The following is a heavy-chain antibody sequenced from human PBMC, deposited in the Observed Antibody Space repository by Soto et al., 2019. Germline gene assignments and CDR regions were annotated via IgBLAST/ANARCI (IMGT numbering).Heavy chain of an antibody. D-gene: IGHD3-9*01. CDR3: ARVFRAAYYDILTGYYQNWFDP. Sequence: PSETLSLTCTVSGSSISSGDYYWSWIRQPPGKGLEWIGYIYYSGSTYYNPSLKSRVTISVDTSKNQFSLKLSSVTAADTAVYYCARVFRAAYYDILTGYYQNWFDPWGQGTLVTVSS. CDR2: IYYSGST. V-gene: IGHV4-30-4*01. CDR1: GSSISSGDYY. J-gene: IGHJ5*02.